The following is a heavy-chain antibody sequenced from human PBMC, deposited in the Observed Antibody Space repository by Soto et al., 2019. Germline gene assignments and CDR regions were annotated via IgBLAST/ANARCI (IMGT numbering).Heavy chain of an antibody. D-gene: IGHD3-3*01. CDR3: ASLSYYDFWSGGLLDYYYYGMEV. J-gene: IGHJ6*01. CDR1: VVSISSSSYY. V-gene: IGHV4-39*01. Sequence: SETLSLTCTFSVVSISSSSYYCGWIRQPPWKGLEWIGSIYYSGSTYYNPSLKSRVTISADTSKNQFSLKLSSVTAADTAVYYCASLSYYDFWSGGLLDYYYYGMEVWGQSTTVTVSS. CDR2: IYYSGST.